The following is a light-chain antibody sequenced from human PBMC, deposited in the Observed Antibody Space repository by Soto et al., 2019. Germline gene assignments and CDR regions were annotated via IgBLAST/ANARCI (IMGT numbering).Light chain of an antibody. CDR1: QNVDSK. J-gene: IGKJ1*01. V-gene: IGKV3-15*01. CDR3: QQNNSSLQT. Sequence: EIVMTQSPAALSVPPGERATLSCRASQNVDSKLAWYQHKPGQAPRLLIYGVSTRVTGIPIRFSGSGSGTEFTLTINSLQSEDFAVYYCQQNNSSLQTFGQWTKV. CDR2: GVS.